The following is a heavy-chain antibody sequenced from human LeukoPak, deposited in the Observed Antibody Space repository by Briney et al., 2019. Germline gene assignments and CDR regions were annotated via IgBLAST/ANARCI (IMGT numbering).Heavy chain of an antibody. CDR1: GFTFSSYA. V-gene: IGHV3-23*01. J-gene: IGHJ6*02. D-gene: IGHD1-26*01. CDR3: TTVPPYSGSPGDYYYYGMDV. Sequence: PGGSLRLSCAASGFTFSSYAMSWVRQAPGKGLEWVSAISGSGGSTYYADSVKGRFTISRDNSKNTLYLQMNSLKTEDTAVYYCTTVPPYSGSPGDYYYYGMDVWGQGTTVTVSS. CDR2: ISGSGGST.